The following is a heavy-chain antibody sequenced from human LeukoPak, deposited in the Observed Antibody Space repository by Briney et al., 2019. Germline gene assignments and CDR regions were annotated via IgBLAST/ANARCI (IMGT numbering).Heavy chain of an antibody. CDR1: GGTFSSYA. V-gene: IGHV1-46*01. CDR3: ARDYLKVVLAATAPSAGHMDN. Sequence: ASVKVSCKASGGTFSSYAISWVRQAPGQGLEWMGIINPSGGSTSYAQKFQGRITMTRDTSTSTVYMELSSLRSEDTAVYYCARDYLKVVLAATAPSAGHMDNWGQGTLVTVSS. D-gene: IGHD2-15*01. J-gene: IGHJ4*02. CDR2: INPSGGST.